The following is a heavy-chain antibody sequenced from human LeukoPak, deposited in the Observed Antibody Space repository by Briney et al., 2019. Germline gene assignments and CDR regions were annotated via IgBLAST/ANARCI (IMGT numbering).Heavy chain of an antibody. V-gene: IGHV4-34*01. D-gene: IGHD6-25*01. CDR1: GGSFSGYY. Sequence: PSETLSLTCAVYGGSFSGYYWSWIRQPPGKGLEWIGEINHSGSTNYNPSLKSRVTISVDTSKNQFSLKLSSVTAADTAVYYCARGKRSNWYFDLWGRGTLVTVSS. CDR3: ARGKRSNWYFDL. CDR2: INHSGST. J-gene: IGHJ2*01.